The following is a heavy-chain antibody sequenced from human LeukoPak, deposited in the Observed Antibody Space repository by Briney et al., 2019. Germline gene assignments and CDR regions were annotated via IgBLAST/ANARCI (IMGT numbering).Heavy chain of an antibody. Sequence: ASVKVSCKASGGTFSSYAISWVRQAPGQGLEWMGGIIPIFGTANYAQKFQGRVTITTDESTSIAYMELSSLRSEDTAVYYCARERWSGSVLDYWGQGTLVTVSS. D-gene: IGHD3-3*01. CDR2: IIPIFGTA. J-gene: IGHJ4*02. CDR1: GGTFSSYA. V-gene: IGHV1-69*05. CDR3: ARERWSGSVLDY.